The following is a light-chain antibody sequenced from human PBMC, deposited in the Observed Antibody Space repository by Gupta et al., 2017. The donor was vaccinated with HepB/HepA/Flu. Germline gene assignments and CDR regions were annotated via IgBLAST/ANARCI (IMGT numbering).Light chain of an antibody. J-gene: IGLJ2*01. V-gene: IGLV1-47*01. CDR2: RND. Sequence: QSVLTQPPSASGTPGQRVISSCSGSSSTLGSNAVFWYQEFPGTAPKLLIYRNDQRPSGVPDLFSGSKSGTSASLAISGLRSEDEADYYCAAWDDSLSGVAFGGGTKVTVL. CDR3: AAWDDSLSGVA. CDR1: SSTLGSNA.